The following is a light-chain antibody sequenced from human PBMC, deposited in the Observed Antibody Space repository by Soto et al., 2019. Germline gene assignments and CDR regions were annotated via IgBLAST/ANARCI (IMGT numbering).Light chain of an antibody. CDR3: LLYLGGGIWV. V-gene: IGLV8-61*01. Sequence: QTVVTQEPSFSVSPGGTVTLTCGLSSDPVFTSSYPNWYQQTPGQAPRTLIFNTNTRSSGVPDRFSGSILGDKAALTITGAQADDDSYYYCLLYLGGGIWVFGGGTKLTVL. CDR2: NTN. CDR1: SDPVFTSSY. J-gene: IGLJ3*02.